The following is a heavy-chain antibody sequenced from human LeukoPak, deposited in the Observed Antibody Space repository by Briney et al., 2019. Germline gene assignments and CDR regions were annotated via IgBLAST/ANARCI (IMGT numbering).Heavy chain of an antibody. J-gene: IGHJ3*02. CDR1: GFIFSRYG. CDR2: ISSSSSYI. CDR3: ARDDAFDI. V-gene: IGHV3-21*01. Sequence: GGTLRLSCAASGFIFSRYGMSWVRQAPGKGLEWVSSISSSSSYIYYADSVKGRFTISRDNAKNSLYLQMNSLRAEDTAVYYCARDDAFDIWGQGTMVTVSS.